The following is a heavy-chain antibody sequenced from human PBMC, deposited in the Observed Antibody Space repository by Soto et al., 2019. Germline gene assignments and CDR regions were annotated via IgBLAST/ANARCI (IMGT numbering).Heavy chain of an antibody. D-gene: IGHD6-6*01. Sequence: ASLKVSCKASGYTFTTYGISWVRQAPGQGLEWMGWISAYNGDTNYAQNLQGRVTMTTDTSTSTAYMELRSLRSDDTAIYYCARDHLAASPGWFDSWGQGTLVTVSS. CDR2: ISAYNGDT. J-gene: IGHJ5*01. CDR1: GYTFTTYG. CDR3: ARDHLAASPGWFDS. V-gene: IGHV1-18*01.